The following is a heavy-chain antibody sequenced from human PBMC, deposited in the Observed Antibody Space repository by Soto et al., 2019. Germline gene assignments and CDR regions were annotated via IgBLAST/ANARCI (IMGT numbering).Heavy chain of an antibody. J-gene: IGHJ6*02. V-gene: IGHV3-30*18. CDR1: GFTFSSYG. Sequence: GGSLRLSCAASGFTFSSYGMHWVRQAPGKGLEWVAVISYDGSNKYYADSVKGRFTISRDNSKNTLYLQMNSLRAEDTAVYYCAKDRGKKVSTDTMIVVNADYYYYGMDVWGQGTTVTVSS. CDR3: AKDRGKKVSTDTMIVVNADYYYYGMDV. D-gene: IGHD3-22*01. CDR2: ISYDGSNK.